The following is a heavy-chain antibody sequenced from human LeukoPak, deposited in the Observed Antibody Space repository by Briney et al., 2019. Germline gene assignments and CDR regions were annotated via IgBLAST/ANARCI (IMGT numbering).Heavy chain of an antibody. D-gene: IGHD2-2*01. V-gene: IGHV1-2*02. CDR2: INPNSGGT. J-gene: IGHJ6*03. Sequence: GASVKVSCKASGYTFTTYAIHWVRQAPGQGLEWMGWINPNSGGTNYAQKFQGRVTMTRDTSISTAYMELSRLRSDDTAVYYCARDSRYCSSTSCYALDYYMDVWGKGTTVTVSS. CDR3: ARDSRYCSSTSCYALDYYMDV. CDR1: GYTFTTYA.